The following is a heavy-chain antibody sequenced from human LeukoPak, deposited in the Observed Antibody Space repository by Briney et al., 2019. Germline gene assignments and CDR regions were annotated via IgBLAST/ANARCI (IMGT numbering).Heavy chain of an antibody. D-gene: IGHD2-2*01. J-gene: IGHJ4*01. CDR2: ISSGGSAI. CDR1: GFTFSTYE. V-gene: IGHV3-48*03. Sequence: GGSLRLSCAASGFTFSTYEMSWVRQAPGKGLECVSFISSGGSAIYYADSVKGRFTISGDNAKTSLYLQMNSPRAEDTAVYYGARRYCSTTSCLLDYWGQGTMVTVSS. CDR3: ARRYCSTTSCLLDY.